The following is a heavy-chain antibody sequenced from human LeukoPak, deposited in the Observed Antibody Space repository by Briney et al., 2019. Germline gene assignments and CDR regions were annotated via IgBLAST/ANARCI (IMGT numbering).Heavy chain of an antibody. CDR3: ARERSDYVWGSYRYMAHFDY. CDR2: INHSGST. J-gene: IGHJ4*02. V-gene: IGHV4-34*01. D-gene: IGHD3-16*02. CDR1: GGSFSGYY. Sequence: SETLSLTCAVYGGSFSGYYWSWIRQPPGKGLEWIGEINHSGSTNYNPSLKSRVTISVDTSKNQFSLKLSSVTAADTAVYYCARERSDYVWGSYRYMAHFDYWGQGTLVTVSS.